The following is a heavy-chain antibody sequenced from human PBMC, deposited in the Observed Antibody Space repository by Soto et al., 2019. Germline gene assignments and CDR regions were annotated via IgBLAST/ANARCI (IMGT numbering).Heavy chain of an antibody. D-gene: IGHD3-10*01. CDR1: GGSIRSYY. Sequence: PSETLSLTCTVSGGSIRSYYWTWIRQPPGKGLEWIGYIYYTGSTNYNPSFKSRVTISVDTSKNQFSLKLSSVTAADTAVYYCARGARFGELLYKYYYYYYMDVWGKGTTVTVSS. V-gene: IGHV4-59*12. J-gene: IGHJ6*03. CDR3: ARGARFGELLYKYYYYYYMDV. CDR2: IYYTGST.